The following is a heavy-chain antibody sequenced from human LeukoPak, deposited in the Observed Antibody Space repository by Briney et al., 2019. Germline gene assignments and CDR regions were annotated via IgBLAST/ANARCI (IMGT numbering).Heavy chain of an antibody. CDR1: GYAIISGGFS. CDR3: ARSRQASGLFSS. J-gene: IGHJ5*02. D-gene: IGHD3-10*01. V-gene: IGHV4-30-2*01. Sequence: SETLSLTCTVSGYAIISGGFSWNWIRQPPGKGLEWIGCIYDRGPAHYNPSLKSRFTISVDRPKNQFFLDVTSLTAADTAVYYCARSRQASGLFSSWGQGTLVVVSS. CDR2: IYDRGPA.